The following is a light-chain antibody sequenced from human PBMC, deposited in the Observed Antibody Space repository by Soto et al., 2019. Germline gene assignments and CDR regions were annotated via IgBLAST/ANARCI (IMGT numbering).Light chain of an antibody. V-gene: IGKV3-11*01. J-gene: IGKJ1*01. CDR1: QSVSSY. CDR3: QQRSSWPKT. CDR2: DAS. Sequence: ETVLTQSPATLSLSPGERATLSCRASQSVSSYLAWYQQKPGQAPRLLIYDASNRATGIPARFSGSGSGTDFTLTINSLEPEDSAVYYCQQRSSWPKTFGQGTKVDIK.